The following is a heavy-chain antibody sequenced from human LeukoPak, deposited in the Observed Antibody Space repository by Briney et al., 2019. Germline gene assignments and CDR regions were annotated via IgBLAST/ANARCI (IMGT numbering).Heavy chain of an antibody. J-gene: IGHJ4*02. Sequence: SETLSLTCTVSGYSISSGYYWGWIRQPPGMGLEWIGSIYHSGTTYYSPSLKGRGTISLDTSRNQFSLKLSSVTAADTAVYYCASNWSDFDYWGRGTLVTVSS. CDR3: ASNWSDFDY. D-gene: IGHD1-1*01. V-gene: IGHV4-38-2*02. CDR2: IYHSGTT. CDR1: GYSISSGYY.